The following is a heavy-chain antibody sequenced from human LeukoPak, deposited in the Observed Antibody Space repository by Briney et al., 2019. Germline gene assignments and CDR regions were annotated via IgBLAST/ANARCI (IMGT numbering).Heavy chain of an antibody. V-gene: IGHV3-23*01. Sequence: PGGSLRLSCAAAGFTFSSHAMSWARQARGKGLQWVSAVSPGGDKTYYAASVKGRFTVSRDNSRNTLYLQMNSLRADDTAVYFCAKEKAVARSSGWHAFDVWGQGSLVTVS. CDR3: AKEKAVARSSGWHAFDV. CDR1: GFTFSSHA. J-gene: IGHJ3*01. CDR2: VSPGGDKT. D-gene: IGHD6-19*01.